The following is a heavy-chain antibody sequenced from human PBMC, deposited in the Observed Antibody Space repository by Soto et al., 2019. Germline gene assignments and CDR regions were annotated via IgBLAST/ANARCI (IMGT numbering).Heavy chain of an antibody. J-gene: IGHJ6*02. CDR3: ARGPYYYGSGSYLPHYYYGMDV. CDR1: GGSFSGYY. Sequence: KPSETLSLTCAVYGGSFSGYYCSWIRQPPGKGLEWIGEINHSGSTNYNPSLKSRVTISVDTSKNQFSLKLSSVTAADTAVYYCARGPYYYGSGSYLPHYYYGMDVWGQGTTVTVSS. CDR2: INHSGST. V-gene: IGHV4-34*01. D-gene: IGHD3-10*01.